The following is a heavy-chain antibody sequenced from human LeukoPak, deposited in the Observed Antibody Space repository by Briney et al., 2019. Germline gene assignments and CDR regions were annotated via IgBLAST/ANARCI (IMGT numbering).Heavy chain of an antibody. J-gene: IGHJ4*02. D-gene: IGHD3-10*01. Sequence: SETLSLTCAVYGGSFSGYYWSWIRQPPGKGLEWIGEINHSGSTNYNPSLKSRVTISVDTSKNQFSLKLSSVTAADTAVYYCARGVLLPDYWGQGTLVTVSS. CDR2: INHSGST. CDR1: GGSFSGYY. V-gene: IGHV4-34*01. CDR3: ARGVLLPDY.